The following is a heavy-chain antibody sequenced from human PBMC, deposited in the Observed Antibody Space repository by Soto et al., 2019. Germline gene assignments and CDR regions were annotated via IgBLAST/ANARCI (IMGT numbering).Heavy chain of an antibody. V-gene: IGHV1-2*02. Sequence: QVQLVQSGAEVKKPGASVKVSCKASGYTFTGYYMHWVRQAPGQGLEWMGWINPNSGGTNYAKKFQGRVTMTRDTSISTAYMELSRLRSDDTAVYYCARGYSSSEGWFDPWGQGTLVTVSS. CDR2: INPNSGGT. CDR1: GYTFTGYY. D-gene: IGHD6-13*01. J-gene: IGHJ5*02. CDR3: ARGYSSSEGWFDP.